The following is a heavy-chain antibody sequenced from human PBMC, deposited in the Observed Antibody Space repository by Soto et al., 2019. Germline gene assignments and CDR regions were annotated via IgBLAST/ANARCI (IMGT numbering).Heavy chain of an antibody. CDR1: GGTFSSYA. J-gene: IGHJ4*02. CDR3: ARLLLMGTHFDY. CDR2: IIPIFGTA. D-gene: IGHD2-8*01. Sequence: SVKVSCKAPGGTFSSYAISWVRQAPGQGLEWMGGIIPIFGTANYAQKFQGRVTITADESTSTAYMELSSLRSEDTAVYYCARLLLMGTHFDYWGQGTLVTVSS. V-gene: IGHV1-69*13.